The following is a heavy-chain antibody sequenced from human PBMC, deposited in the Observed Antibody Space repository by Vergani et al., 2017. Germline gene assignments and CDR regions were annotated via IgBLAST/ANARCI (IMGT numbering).Heavy chain of an antibody. CDR3: ARDRFYYYYYMDV. CDR2: ISGSGGST. D-gene: IGHD3-3*01. Sequence: EVQLLESGGGLVQPGGSLRLSCAASGFTFSSYAMSWVRQAPGKGLEWVSAISGSGGSTYYADSVKGRFTISRDNAKNSLYLQMNSLRAEDTAVYYCARDRFYYYYYMDVWGKGTTVTVSS. J-gene: IGHJ6*03. V-gene: IGHV3-23*01. CDR1: GFTFSSYA.